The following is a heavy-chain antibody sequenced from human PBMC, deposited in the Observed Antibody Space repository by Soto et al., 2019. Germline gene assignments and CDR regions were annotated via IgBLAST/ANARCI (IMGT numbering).Heavy chain of an antibody. J-gene: IGHJ4*02. CDR3: ARDRGPNTPDY. Sequence: GGSLRLSCAVSGFTFSNYWMTWVRQAPGKGLEWVAYMNQDGSQIYYVDSLRGRFTISRDNAKNSLYLQMNSLRVDDTAVYHCARDRGPNTPDYWGQGTLVTV. V-gene: IGHV3-7*01. D-gene: IGHD2-2*02. CDR2: MNQDGSQI. CDR1: GFTFSNYW.